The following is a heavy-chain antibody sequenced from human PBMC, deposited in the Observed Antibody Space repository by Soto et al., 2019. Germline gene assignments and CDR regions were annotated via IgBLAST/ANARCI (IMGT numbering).Heavy chain of an antibody. D-gene: IGHD3-9*01. Sequence: GGSLRLSCAASGFTFSSYSMNWVRQAPGKGLEWVSYISSSSSTIYYADSVKGRFTISRDNAKNSLYLQMNSLRAEDTAVYYCARDSNYYDNDAFDIWGQGTMVTVSS. CDR2: ISSSSSTI. CDR1: GFTFSSYS. V-gene: IGHV3-48*01. CDR3: ARDSNYYDNDAFDI. J-gene: IGHJ3*02.